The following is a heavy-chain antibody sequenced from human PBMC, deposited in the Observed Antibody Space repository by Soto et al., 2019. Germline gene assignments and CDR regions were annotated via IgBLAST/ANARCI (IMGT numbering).Heavy chain of an antibody. Sequence: SETLSLTCTVSGGSISSGDYYWSWIRQPPGKGLEWIGYIYYSGSTYYNPSLKSRVTISVDTSKNQFSLKLTSVTAADTAVYYCARAVTTLSRWGDGYYYHMDVWGKGTPVTVSS. CDR2: IYYSGST. CDR3: ARAVTTLSRWGDGYYYHMDV. D-gene: IGHD4-17*01. J-gene: IGHJ6*03. V-gene: IGHV4-30-4*01. CDR1: GGSISSGDYY.